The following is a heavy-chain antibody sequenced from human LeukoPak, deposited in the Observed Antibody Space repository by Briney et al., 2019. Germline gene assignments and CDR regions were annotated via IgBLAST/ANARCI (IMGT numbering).Heavy chain of an antibody. J-gene: IGHJ6*02. Sequence: PSETLSLTCTVSGGSISSYYWSWIRQPPGKGLEWIGYINYSGSTNYNPSLKSRVTISVDTSKNQFSLKLSSVTAADTAVYYCARVDPSGTGVPPGYYYYYGMDVWGQGTTVTVSS. CDR2: INYSGST. CDR1: GGSISSYY. D-gene: IGHD3-3*01. V-gene: IGHV4-59*01. CDR3: ARVDPSGTGVPPGYYYYYGMDV.